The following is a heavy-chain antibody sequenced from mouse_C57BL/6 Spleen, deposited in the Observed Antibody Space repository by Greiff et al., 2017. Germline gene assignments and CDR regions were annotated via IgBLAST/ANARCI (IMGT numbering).Heavy chain of an antibody. Sequence: VQLQQSGPGLVQPSPSLSITCTVSGFSLTSYGVHWVRQSPGKGLEWLGVIWSGGSTDYNAAFISRLSNSKDNSKSQVFFKMNSLQAGDTAIYYCARKNYGSSYSFFAYWGQGTLVTVSA. J-gene: IGHJ3*01. CDR1: GFSLTSYG. CDR3: ARKNYGSSYSFFAY. V-gene: IGHV2-2*01. CDR2: IWSGGST. D-gene: IGHD1-1*01.